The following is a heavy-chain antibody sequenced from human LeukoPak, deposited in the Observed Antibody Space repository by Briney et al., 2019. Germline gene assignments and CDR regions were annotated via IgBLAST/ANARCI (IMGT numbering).Heavy chain of an antibody. CDR1: GGSISSYY. Sequence: SETLSLTCTVSGGSISSYYWNWIRQSAGKGLEWIGRIYTSGSTNYKPSLKSRVTMSIDTSENQFSLKLSSVTAADTAVYYCARGSQVPVYPNPYNWFDPWGQGTLVTVSS. CDR2: IYTSGST. J-gene: IGHJ5*02. V-gene: IGHV4-4*07. D-gene: IGHD2-2*01. CDR3: ARGSQVPVYPNPYNWFDP.